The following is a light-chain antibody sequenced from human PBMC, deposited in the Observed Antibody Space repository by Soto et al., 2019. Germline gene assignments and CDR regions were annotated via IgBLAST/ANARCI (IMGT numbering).Light chain of an antibody. J-gene: IGKJ1*01. CDR3: QQSYSTPRT. Sequence: DIQMTQSPSTLPASVGDRVTITCRASQSISSYLNWYQQKPGKAPKLLIYAASSLQSGVPSRFSGSGSGTDFTLPISSLQPEDCATYYCQQSYSTPRTFGQGTKVDI. CDR2: AAS. CDR1: QSISSY. V-gene: IGKV1-39*01.